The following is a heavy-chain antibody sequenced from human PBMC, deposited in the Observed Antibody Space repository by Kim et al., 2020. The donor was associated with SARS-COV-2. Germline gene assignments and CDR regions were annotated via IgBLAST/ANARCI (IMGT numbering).Heavy chain of an antibody. Sequence: GGSLRLSCASSGLAFNNNWMSWLRQTPGKGPEWVAHIKPDGSETYYGDSVKGRFTISRDNTKNSLFLQMNGLKVEYTAVYHCARPSITEGVDYWGQGTLVTVSS. J-gene: IGHJ4*02. CDR2: IKPDGSET. D-gene: IGHD6-6*01. V-gene: IGHV3-7*01. CDR1: GLAFNNNW. CDR3: ARPSITEGVDY.